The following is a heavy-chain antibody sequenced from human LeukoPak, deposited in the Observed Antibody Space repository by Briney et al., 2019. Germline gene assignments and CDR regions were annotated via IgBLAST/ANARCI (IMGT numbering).Heavy chain of an antibody. Sequence: SETLSLTCTVSGGSISSSSYYWGWIRQPPGKGLEWIGSIYYSGSTYYNPSLKSRVTISVDTSKNQFSLKLSSVTAADTAVYYCARHCGTSCPGGMDVWGQGTTVTVSS. V-gene: IGHV4-39*01. CDR2: IYYSGST. CDR3: ARHCGTSCPGGMDV. J-gene: IGHJ6*02. CDR1: GGSISSSSYY. D-gene: IGHD2-2*01.